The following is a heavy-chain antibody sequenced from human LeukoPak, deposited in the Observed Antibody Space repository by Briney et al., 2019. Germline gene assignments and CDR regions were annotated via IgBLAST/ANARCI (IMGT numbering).Heavy chain of an antibody. CDR1: GFSLSRYW. Sequence: GGSLRLSCAASGFSLSRYWMSWVRQAPGQGLEWVANIGKDESGNHYADSVKGRFTISRDNAKNSLYLQMNSLRADDTAVYYCARDLDYYATDYWGQGTLVTVSS. CDR3: ARDLDYYATDY. V-gene: IGHV3-7*01. D-gene: IGHD3/OR15-3a*01. J-gene: IGHJ4*02. CDR2: IGKDESGN.